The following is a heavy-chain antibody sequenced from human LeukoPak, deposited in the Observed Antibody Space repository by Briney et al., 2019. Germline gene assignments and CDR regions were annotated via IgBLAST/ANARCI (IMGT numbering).Heavy chain of an antibody. Sequence: ASVNVSFKASVYTFTGYYMHWVRQAPGQGLEWMGWINPNSGGTNYAQKFQGRVTMTRDTSISTAYMELSRLRSDDTAVYYCAREGKNWFDPWGQGTLVTVSS. CDR3: AREGKNWFDP. V-gene: IGHV1-2*02. D-gene: IGHD3-10*01. J-gene: IGHJ5*02. CDR1: VYTFTGYY. CDR2: INPNSGGT.